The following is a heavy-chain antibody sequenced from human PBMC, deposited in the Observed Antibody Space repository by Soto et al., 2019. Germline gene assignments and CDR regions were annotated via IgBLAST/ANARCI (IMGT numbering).Heavy chain of an antibody. CDR1: GHGFTSYW. CDR3: ARHRYCSGASCYSNWFDP. CDR2: IYPGDSDT. Sequence: KVTWQRSGHGFTSYWSDLALQMTGKGLAWVGIIYPGDSDTRYSPSFQGQVTISADKSISTAYLQWSSLKASDTAMYYCARHRYCSGASCYSNWFDPCGQGTLVTVSS. V-gene: IGHV5-51*01. D-gene: IGHD2-15*01. J-gene: IGHJ5*02.